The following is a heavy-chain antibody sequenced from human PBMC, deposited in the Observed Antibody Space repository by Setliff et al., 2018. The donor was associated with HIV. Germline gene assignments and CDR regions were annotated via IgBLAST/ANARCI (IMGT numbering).Heavy chain of an antibody. Sequence: GASVKVSCKASGYTFTKSIIHWVRQAPGQGLEWMGAIIPSGGSTGYAEKFQARVTLTKDTSTSTVYMEVSGLREEDTAVYYCARDGASGSGYYWADYWGQGTLVTVSS. CDR3: ARDGASGSGYYWADY. J-gene: IGHJ4*02. V-gene: IGHV1-46*01. CDR1: GYTFTKSI. CDR2: IIPSGGST. D-gene: IGHD3-3*01.